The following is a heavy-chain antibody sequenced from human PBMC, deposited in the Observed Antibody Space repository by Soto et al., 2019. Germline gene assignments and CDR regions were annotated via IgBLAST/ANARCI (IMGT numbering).Heavy chain of an antibody. CDR1: GYTLTELS. D-gene: IGHD1-26*01. CDR3: ATPDKLNGWDYYYYGMDV. Sequence: ASVEVSCKVSGYTLTELSIHWVRQAPGKGLEWMGGFDPEDGETIYAQKFQGRVTMTEDTSTDTAYMELSSLRSEDTAVYYCATPDKLNGWDYYYYGMDVWGQVSTLTV. J-gene: IGHJ6*02. CDR2: FDPEDGET. V-gene: IGHV1-24*01.